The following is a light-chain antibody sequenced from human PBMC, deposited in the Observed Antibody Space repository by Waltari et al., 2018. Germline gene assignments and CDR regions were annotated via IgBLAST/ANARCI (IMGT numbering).Light chain of an antibody. V-gene: IGLV2-23*03. CDR1: NSNVGSYNF. J-gene: IGLJ2*01. CDR3: CSNVGSSVF. Sequence: QSALTQPASVSGSPGQSITISCTGFNSNVGSYNFVSWYQKHPGKAPKLLIYEGNRRPSGVSNRFSGSKSDNTASLTLSGLQAEDEADYYCCSNVGSSVFFGGGTKLTVL. CDR2: EGN.